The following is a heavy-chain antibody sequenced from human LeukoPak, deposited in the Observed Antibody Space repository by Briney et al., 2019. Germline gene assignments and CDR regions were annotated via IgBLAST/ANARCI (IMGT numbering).Heavy chain of an antibody. D-gene: IGHD3-3*01. J-gene: IGHJ3*02. CDR2: ISWNSGSI. CDR1: GFTFDDYA. V-gene: IGHV3-9*01. Sequence: PGRSLRLSCAASGFTFDDYAMHWVRQAPGKGLEWVSGISWNSGSIGYADSVKGRFTISRDNAKNSLYLQMNSLRAEDTAVYYCAALVLRFLEWSDAFDIWGQGTMVTVSS. CDR3: AALVLRFLEWSDAFDI.